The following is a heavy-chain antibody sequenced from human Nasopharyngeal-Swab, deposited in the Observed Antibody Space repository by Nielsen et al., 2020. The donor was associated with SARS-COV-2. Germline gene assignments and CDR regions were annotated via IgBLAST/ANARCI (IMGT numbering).Heavy chain of an antibody. Sequence: ASVKVSCRGSGCTFINYAITGVRQVPGQGLEGVGWISGDNGNTNYAQKVRSRATMTTDTSTSTAYLELRSLRSDDAAIYYCAKDEAWVFVGPNTEMILFHWGQGTLVTVSS. CDR3: AKDEAWVFVGPNTEMILFH. CDR2: ISGDNGNT. J-gene: IGHJ4*02. V-gene: IGHV1-18*01. CDR1: GCTFINYA. D-gene: IGHD5-24*01.